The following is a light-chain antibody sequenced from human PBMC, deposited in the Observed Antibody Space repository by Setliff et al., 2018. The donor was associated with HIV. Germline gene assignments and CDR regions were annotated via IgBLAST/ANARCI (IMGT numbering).Light chain of an antibody. Sequence: QSALTQPRSVSGSRGQSVTFSCTGASSDVGGYDYVSWYQQHPGKAPKLIIYDVSKRPSGVPARFSGFKSGNTASLTISGLQPEDEADYYCCSYAGSYTFVFGRGTKVTVL. CDR2: DVS. V-gene: IGLV2-11*01. CDR3: CSYAGSYTFV. J-gene: IGLJ1*01. CDR1: SSDVGGYDY.